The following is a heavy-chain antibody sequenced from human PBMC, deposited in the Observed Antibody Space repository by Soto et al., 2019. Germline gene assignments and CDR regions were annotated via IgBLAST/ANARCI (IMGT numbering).Heavy chain of an antibody. V-gene: IGHV4-30-4*01. CDR3: ARDGFFGRSGYFDY. J-gene: IGHJ4*02. CDR1: DDSISSGDYY. D-gene: IGHD3-3*01. Sequence: SETRSLTCTVSDDSISSGDYYWNWIRQAPGKGLQWIGNIYYSGSTDYSPSLRSRVFISMDTSKNQFSLGLSSVTAADTAVYYCARDGFFGRSGYFDYWGKGILVT. CDR2: IYYSGST.